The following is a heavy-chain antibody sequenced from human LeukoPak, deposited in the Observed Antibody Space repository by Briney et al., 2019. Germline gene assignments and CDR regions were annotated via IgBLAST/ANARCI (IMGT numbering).Heavy chain of an antibody. J-gene: IGHJ5*02. CDR3: ARDRGRRAAENWFDP. CDR2: IYYSGST. Sequence: TTSETLSLTCTVSGGSISNYYWSWIRQSPGKGLEWIGYIYYSGSTNYNPSLKSRVTISVDTSKNQFSLKLSSVTAADTAVYYCARDRGRRAAENWFDPWSQGTLVTVSS. V-gene: IGHV4-59*12. D-gene: IGHD6-13*01. CDR1: GGSISNYY.